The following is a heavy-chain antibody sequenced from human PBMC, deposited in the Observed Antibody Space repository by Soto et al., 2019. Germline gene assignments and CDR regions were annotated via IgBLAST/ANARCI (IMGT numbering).Heavy chain of an antibody. CDR2: VNPSGGST. CDR3: ASDPRELANYYYYGMDV. J-gene: IGHJ6*02. V-gene: IGHV1-46*01. CDR1: GYTFTSYY. Sequence: GASVKVSCKASGYTFTSYYMHWVRQAPGQGLEWMGIVNPSGGSTSYAQKFQGRVTMTRDTSTSTVYMELSSLRSEDTAVYYCASDPRELANYYYYGMDVWGQGTTVTVSS. D-gene: IGHD3-10*01.